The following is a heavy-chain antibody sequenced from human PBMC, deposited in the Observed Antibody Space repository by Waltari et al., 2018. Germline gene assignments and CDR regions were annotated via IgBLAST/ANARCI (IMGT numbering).Heavy chain of an antibody. Sequence: QVQLQESGPGLVKPSETLSLTCTVSGGSISSYYWSWIRQPPGKGLEWIGYIYYSGSTNYNPSLKSRVTISVDTSKNQFSLKLSSVTAADTAVYYCARDRDGSGSYYKGQYYYGMDVWGQGTTVTVSS. D-gene: IGHD3-10*01. CDR2: IYYSGST. CDR1: GGSISSYY. CDR3: ARDRDGSGSYYKGQYYYGMDV. J-gene: IGHJ6*02. V-gene: IGHV4-59*01.